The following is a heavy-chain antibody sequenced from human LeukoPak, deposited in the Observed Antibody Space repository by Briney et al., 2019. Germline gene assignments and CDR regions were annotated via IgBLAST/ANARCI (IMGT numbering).Heavy chain of an antibody. Sequence: SETLSLTCTVSGGSISSYNWSWIRQPPGKGLEWIGYIYYSGCTNYNPSLKSRVTISVDTSKNQFSLKLSSVTAADTAVYYCARDRHYYDSSGYYAGFDYWGQGTLVTVSS. CDR3: ARDRHYYDSSGYYAGFDY. CDR1: GGSISSYN. D-gene: IGHD3-22*01. J-gene: IGHJ4*02. CDR2: IYYSGCT. V-gene: IGHV4-59*01.